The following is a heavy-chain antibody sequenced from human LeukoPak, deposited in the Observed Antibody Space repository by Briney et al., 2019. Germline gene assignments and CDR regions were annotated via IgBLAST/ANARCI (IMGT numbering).Heavy chain of an antibody. Sequence: GGSLRLSCAASGFTFSSYSMNWVRQAPGRGLEWVSYISSRSSTKYYADSVKGRFTISRDNSKNTLYLQMNSLRAEDTAVHYCAKDRAPGNYYYYGMDVWGQGTTVTVSS. CDR3: AKDRAPGNYYYYGMDV. CDR2: ISSRSSTK. J-gene: IGHJ6*02. V-gene: IGHV3-48*01. CDR1: GFTFSSYS.